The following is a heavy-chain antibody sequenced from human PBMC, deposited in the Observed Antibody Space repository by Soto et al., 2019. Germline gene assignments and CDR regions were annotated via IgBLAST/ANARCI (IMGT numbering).Heavy chain of an antibody. Sequence: PGGSLRLSCAASGFTVISNYLAWGRQAPGKGLKWVSVLYPDGRAYYADSVKGRFTISTDNSKNTVYLQMNTLRAEDTAVYYCARGLGREYQDNRDYFHLDYWGQGTLVTVSS. J-gene: IGHJ4*02. CDR2: LYPDGRA. CDR1: GFTVISNY. V-gene: IGHV3-53*01. D-gene: IGHD2-15*01. CDR3: ARGLGREYQDNRDYFHLDY.